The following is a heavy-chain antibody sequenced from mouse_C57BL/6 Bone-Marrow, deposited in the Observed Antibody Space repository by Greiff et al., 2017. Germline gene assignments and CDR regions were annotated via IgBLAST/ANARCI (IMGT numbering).Heavy chain of an antibody. J-gene: IGHJ4*01. CDR3: ARSIPSTTVVATKAMDY. CDR1: GYTFTSYW. Sequence: QVQLQQPGAELVRPGSSVKLSCKASGYTFTSYWMHWVKQRPIQGLEWIGNIDPSDSETHYNQKFKDKATLTVDKSSSTAYMQLSSLTSEDSAVYYCARSIPSTTVVATKAMDYWGQGTSVTVSS. D-gene: IGHD1-1*01. V-gene: IGHV1-52*01. CDR2: IDPSDSET.